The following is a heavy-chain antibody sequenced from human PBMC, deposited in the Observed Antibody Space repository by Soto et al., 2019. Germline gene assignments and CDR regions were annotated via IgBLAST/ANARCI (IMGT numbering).Heavy chain of an antibody. Sequence: GASVKVSCKASGGTFSSYTISWVRQAPGQGLEWMGRIIPILGIANYAQKFQGRVTITADKSTSTAYMELSSLRSEDTAVYYCARDTPPYASRPTTNRNNWFDPWGQGTLVTVSS. CDR2: IIPILGIA. J-gene: IGHJ5*02. V-gene: IGHV1-69*04. CDR3: ARDTPPYASRPTTNRNNWFDP. CDR1: GGTFSSYT. D-gene: IGHD1-1*01.